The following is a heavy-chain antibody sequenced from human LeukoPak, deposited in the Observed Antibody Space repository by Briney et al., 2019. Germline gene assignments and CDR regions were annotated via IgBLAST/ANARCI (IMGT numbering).Heavy chain of an antibody. D-gene: IGHD1-26*01. J-gene: IGHJ4*02. CDR1: GFTFSSYD. CDR2: IGPAGDT. Sequence: PGGSLRLSCAASGFTFSSYDMHWVRQATGKGLEWVSAIGPAGDTYYPGSVKGRFTISRENAKNSLYLQMNSLRAGDTAVYYCARAIVGADRSGCFDYWGQGTLVTVSS. V-gene: IGHV3-13*01. CDR3: ARAIVGADRSGCFDY.